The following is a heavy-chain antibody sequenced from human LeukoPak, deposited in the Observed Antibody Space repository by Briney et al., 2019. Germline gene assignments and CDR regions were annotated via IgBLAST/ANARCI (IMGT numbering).Heavy chain of an antibody. CDR2: IYRGGIT. D-gene: IGHD5-18*01. V-gene: IGHV3-53*01. Sequence: GGALRLSCVASGFTDIRNHMSWVRPARSRGLEGLSFIYRGGITFSADSAKGRVSISRDNSQNTLYLQMNSLRAEDTAVYYCASARGSNHGSLGDWGQGTLVTVSS. CDR1: GFTDIRNH. CDR3: ASARGSNHGSLGD. J-gene: IGHJ4*02.